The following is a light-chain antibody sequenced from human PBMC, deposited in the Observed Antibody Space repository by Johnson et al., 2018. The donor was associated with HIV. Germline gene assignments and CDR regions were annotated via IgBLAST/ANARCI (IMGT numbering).Light chain of an antibody. CDR2: DNN. J-gene: IGLJ1*01. CDR1: SSNMGNNY. Sequence: QSVLTQPPSVSAAPRQRVTISCSGNSSNMGNNYVSWYQQVPGTAPKLLIYDNNKRPSGIPGRFSGSKSGTSATLGITGLQPGDEADYYCGTWDSSLSSYVFGIGTKVTVL. CDR3: GTWDSSLSSYV. V-gene: IGLV1-51*01.